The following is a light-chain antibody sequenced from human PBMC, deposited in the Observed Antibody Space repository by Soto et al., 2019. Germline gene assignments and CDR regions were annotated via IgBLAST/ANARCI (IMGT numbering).Light chain of an antibody. J-gene: IGLJ3*02. CDR2: DVA. CDR1: SSDVGDYNY. CDR3: SSYSSSSTRV. V-gene: IGLV2-14*03. Sequence: QSALTQPASVSGSPGQSIAISCTGTSSDVGDYNYVSWYQQHPGKAPKLIIYDVAKRPSGVSDRFSGSKSGSTASLTISGLQAEDEAYYYCSSYSSSSTRVFGGGTKLTVL.